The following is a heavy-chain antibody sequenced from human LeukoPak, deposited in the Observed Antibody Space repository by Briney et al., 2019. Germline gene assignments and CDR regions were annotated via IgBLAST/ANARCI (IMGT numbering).Heavy chain of an antibody. CDR2: MNPNTGDT. CDR1: GYTFTGYD. Sequence: ASVRVSCKASGYTFTGYDINWVRQATGQGLEWMGWMNPNTGDTGYAQKFQGRVAMTRNSSINTAYMELSGLRSEDTAVYYCTRGSLSGSSRDYWGQGTLLTVSS. J-gene: IGHJ4*02. D-gene: IGHD1-26*01. V-gene: IGHV1-8*01. CDR3: TRGSLSGSSRDY.